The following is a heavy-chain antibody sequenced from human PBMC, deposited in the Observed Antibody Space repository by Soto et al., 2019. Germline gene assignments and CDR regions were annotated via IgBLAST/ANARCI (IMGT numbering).Heavy chain of an antibody. CDR3: AREYSSSWYWEAFDI. V-gene: IGHV3-23*01. CDR2: ISGSGGST. J-gene: IGHJ3*02. Sequence: EVQLLESGVGLVQPGGSLRLSCAASGFTFSSYAMSWVRQAPGKGLEWVSVISGSGGSTYYADSVKGRFTISRDNSKNTLYMQMNSLRAEDTDVYYCAREYSSSWYWEAFDIWGQGTMVTVSS. D-gene: IGHD6-13*01. CDR1: GFTFSSYA.